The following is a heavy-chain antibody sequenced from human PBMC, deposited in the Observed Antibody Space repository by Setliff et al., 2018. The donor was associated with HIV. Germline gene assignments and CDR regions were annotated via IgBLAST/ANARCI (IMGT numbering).Heavy chain of an antibody. CDR3: ARTRGYTYGYIDS. CDR2: IYASGNT. CDR1: GSSISGYY. J-gene: IGHJ4*02. D-gene: IGHD5-18*01. Sequence: SETLSLTCTVSGSSISGYYWNWIRQPAGKGLEWIGRIYASGNTNYNPSLKGRVTMSVDTSKNQFSLKLSSVTAADTAVYYCARTRGYTYGYIDSWAQGTLVTVSS. V-gene: IGHV4-4*07.